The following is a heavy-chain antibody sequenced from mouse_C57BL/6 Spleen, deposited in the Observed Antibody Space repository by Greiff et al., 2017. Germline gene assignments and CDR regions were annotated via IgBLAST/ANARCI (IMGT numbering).Heavy chain of an antibody. D-gene: IGHD1-1*01. Sequence: QVQLQQPGAELVKPGASVKLSCKASGYTFTSYWMHWVKQRPGQGLEWIGMIHTNSGSTNYNEQFKSKVTMTVDKSSSTAYMQISSLTSADSAVYYCANLYNYGKGGFDYWGQVTTLTVSS. J-gene: IGHJ2*01. CDR1: GYTFTSYW. CDR3: ANLYNYGKGGFDY. V-gene: IGHV1-64*01. CDR2: IHTNSGST.